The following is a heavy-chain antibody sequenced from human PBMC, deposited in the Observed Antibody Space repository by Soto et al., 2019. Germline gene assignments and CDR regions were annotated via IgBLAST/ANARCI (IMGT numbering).Heavy chain of an antibody. V-gene: IGHV3-21*01. D-gene: IGHD1-26*01. CDR3: ARGSGKKGWYFDL. CDR2: ISSSSSYI. J-gene: IGHJ2*01. CDR1: GFTFSSYS. Sequence: EVQLVESGGGLVKPGGSLRLSCAASGFTFSSYSMNWVRQAPGKGLEWVSFISSSSSYIYYADSVKGRFTISRDNAKNSLYLQMNSLRAEDTAVYYCARGSGKKGWYFDLWGRGTLVTVSS.